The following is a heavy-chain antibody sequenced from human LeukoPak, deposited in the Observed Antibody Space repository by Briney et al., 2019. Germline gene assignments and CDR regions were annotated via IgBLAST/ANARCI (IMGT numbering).Heavy chain of an antibody. D-gene: IGHD5-12*01. Sequence: SETLSLTCAVYGGSFSGYYWSWIRQPPGKGLEWIGEINHSGSTNYNPSLKSRVTISVDTSKNQFSLKLSSVTAADTAVYYCARYSGYDSTFDPWGQGTLVTVSS. CDR3: ARYSGYDSTFDP. CDR2: INHSGST. CDR1: GGSFSGYY. J-gene: IGHJ5*02. V-gene: IGHV4-34*01.